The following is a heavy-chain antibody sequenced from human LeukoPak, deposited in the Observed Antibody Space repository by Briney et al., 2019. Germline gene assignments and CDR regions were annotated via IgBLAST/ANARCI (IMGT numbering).Heavy chain of an antibody. J-gene: IGHJ6*03. CDR1: GGSISSGSYY. Sequence: SETLSLTCTVSGGSISSGSYYWSWIRQPAGKGLEWIGRIYTSGSTNYNPSLKSRVTISVDTSKNQFSLKLSSVTAADTAVYYCARVGLLWFGESYYYYYMDVWGQGTLVTVSS. D-gene: IGHD3-10*01. V-gene: IGHV4-61*02. CDR3: ARVGLLWFGESYYYYYMDV. CDR2: IYTSGST.